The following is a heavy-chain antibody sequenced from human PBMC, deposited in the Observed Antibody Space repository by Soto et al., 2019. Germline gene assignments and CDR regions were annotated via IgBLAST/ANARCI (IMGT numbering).Heavy chain of an antibody. D-gene: IGHD1-20*01. CDR2: INHSGST. Sequence: SETLSLTCTVSGGSISSSNWWSWVRQPPGKGLEWIGEINHSGSTNYNPSLKSRVTISVDTSKNQFSLKLSSVTAADTAVYYCARYKSNYYYGMDVWGQGTTVTVSS. J-gene: IGHJ6*02. CDR3: ARYKSNYYYGMDV. CDR1: GGSISSSNW. V-gene: IGHV4-4*02.